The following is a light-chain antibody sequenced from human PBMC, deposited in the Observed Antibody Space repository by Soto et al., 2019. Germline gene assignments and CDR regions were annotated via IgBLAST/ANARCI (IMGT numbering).Light chain of an antibody. V-gene: IGLV7-46*01. Sequence: QAVVTQEPSLTVSPGGTVTLTCGSSTGAVTSGHYPYWCQQKPGQAPRTLIYDTSNKHSWTPARFSGSLLGGKAALTLSGAQPEDEAEYYCLLSYSGARPVVFGGGTQLTVL. CDR1: TGAVTSGHY. J-gene: IGLJ2*01. CDR3: LLSYSGARPVV. CDR2: DTS.